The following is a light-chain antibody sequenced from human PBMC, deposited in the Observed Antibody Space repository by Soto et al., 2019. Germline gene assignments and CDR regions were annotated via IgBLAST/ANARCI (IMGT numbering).Light chain of an antibody. Sequence: QSALTQPASVSGSPGQSITISCTGSSSNVGGYHYFSWYQQYPGEAPQLVISEVSNRPSVVSNRFSGSKSGNTASLTISGLQAEDEADYCCCSYASSTTPLFGGGTKVTVL. CDR1: SSNVGGYHY. CDR2: EVS. CDR3: CSYASSTTPL. J-gene: IGLJ2*01. V-gene: IGLV2-14*01.